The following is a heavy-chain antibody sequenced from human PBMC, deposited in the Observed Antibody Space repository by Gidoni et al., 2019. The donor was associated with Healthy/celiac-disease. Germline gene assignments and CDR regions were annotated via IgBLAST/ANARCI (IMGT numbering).Heavy chain of an antibody. CDR3: ARVLTPDVYYYGMDV. CDR1: GFTFSDYY. D-gene: IGHD7-27*01. J-gene: IGHJ6*02. Sequence: QVQLVESGGGLVKPGGSLRRSGAAAGFTFSDYYMRWIRQAPGKGLELVSYISSSGSTIYYADSVKGRFTISRDNAKNSLYLQMNSLRAEDTAVYYCARVLTPDVYYYGMDVWGQGTTVTVSS. V-gene: IGHV3-11*01. CDR2: ISSSGSTI.